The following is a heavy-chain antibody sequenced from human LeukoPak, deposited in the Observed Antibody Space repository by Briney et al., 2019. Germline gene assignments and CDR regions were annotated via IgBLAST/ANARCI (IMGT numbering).Heavy chain of an antibody. V-gene: IGHV6-1*01. J-gene: IGHJ6*03. CDR1: GDSVSSNSAA. Sequence: SQTLSLTCAISGDSVSSNSAAWNWIRQSPSRGLEWLGRTYYRSKWYNDYAVSVKSRITINPDTSKNQFSLQLNSVTPEDTAVYYCAREEYVEGGSYPRWYYYYYMDVWGKGTTVTVSS. CDR3: AREEYVEGGSYPRWYYYYYMDV. CDR2: TYYRSKWYN. D-gene: IGHD1-26*01.